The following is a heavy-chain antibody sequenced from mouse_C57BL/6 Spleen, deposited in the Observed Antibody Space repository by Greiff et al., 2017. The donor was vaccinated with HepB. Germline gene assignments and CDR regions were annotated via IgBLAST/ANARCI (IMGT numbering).Heavy chain of an antibody. CDR2: ISSGSSTI. V-gene: IGHV5-17*01. CDR3: ARPGGYWDYAMDY. Sequence: EVKLMESGGGLVKPGGSLKLSCAASGFTFSDYGMHWVRQAPEKGLEWVAYISSGSSTIYYADTVKGRFTISRDNAKNTLFLQMTSLRSEDTAMYYCARPGGYWDYAMDYWGQGTSVTVSS. J-gene: IGHJ4*01. CDR1: GFTFSDYG. D-gene: IGHD2-3*01.